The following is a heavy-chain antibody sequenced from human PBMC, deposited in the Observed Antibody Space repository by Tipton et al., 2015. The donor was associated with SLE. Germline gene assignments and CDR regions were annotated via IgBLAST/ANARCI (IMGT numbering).Heavy chain of an antibody. V-gene: IGHV4-39*01. Sequence: TLSLTCTVSGDSISSSSYYWAWIRQSPGKGLEWIGSRFSGGSTYYNPSLKSRVTISVDMSKSQFSLNLNLVTAADTAIYYCARRKYYYMDVWGKGATVTVSS. CDR2: RFSGGST. CDR1: GDSISSSSYY. J-gene: IGHJ6*03. CDR3: ARRKYYYMDV.